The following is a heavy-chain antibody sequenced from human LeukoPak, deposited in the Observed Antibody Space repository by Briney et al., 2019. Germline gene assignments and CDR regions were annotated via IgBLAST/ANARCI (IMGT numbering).Heavy chain of an antibody. CDR2: IYYSGST. J-gene: IGHJ4*02. CDR3: ARCYDFWSGYPFDY. D-gene: IGHD3-3*01. Sequence: PSETLSLTCTVSGGSISSYYWSWIRQSPGKGLEWIGYIYYSGSTNYNPSLMSRVTISVDTSKNQFSLKLSSVTAADAAVYYCARCYDFWSGYPFDYWGQGTLVTVSS. CDR1: GGSISSYY. V-gene: IGHV4-59*01.